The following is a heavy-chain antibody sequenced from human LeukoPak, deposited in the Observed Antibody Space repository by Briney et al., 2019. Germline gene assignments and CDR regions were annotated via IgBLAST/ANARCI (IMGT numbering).Heavy chain of an antibody. CDR1: GFTFSSYW. D-gene: IGHD1-26*01. V-gene: IGHV3-7*03. CDR2: IKQDASQE. Sequence: GGSLRLSCAASGFTFSSYWMSWVRQAPGKGPEWVAHIKQDASQEDHVDSVKGRFTISRDNAKNSLYLQMNSLRAEDTAVYYCAKGAHSGSYLHFDYWGQGTLVTVSS. CDR3: AKGAHSGSYLHFDY. J-gene: IGHJ4*02.